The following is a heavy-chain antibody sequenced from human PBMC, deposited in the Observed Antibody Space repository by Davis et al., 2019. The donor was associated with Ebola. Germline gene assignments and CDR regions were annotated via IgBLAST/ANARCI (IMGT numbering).Heavy chain of an antibody. V-gene: IGHV3-74*01. CDR1: EFTFRSYW. J-gene: IGHJ4*02. CDR2: IDTDGSTT. CDR3: ARGGETRLEY. Sequence: PGGSLRLSCVGSEFTFRSYWFHWVRQAPGKGLEWVSRIDTDGSTTNYADSVRGRFTIPRDNAKNTLFLQMNSLGADDTAVYYCARGGETRLEYWGQGTLVTVSS. D-gene: IGHD3-10*01.